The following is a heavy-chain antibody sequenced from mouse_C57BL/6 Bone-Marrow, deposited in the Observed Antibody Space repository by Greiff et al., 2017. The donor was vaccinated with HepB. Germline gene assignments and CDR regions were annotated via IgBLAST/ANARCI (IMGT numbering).Heavy chain of an antibody. CDR1: GFTFSSYG. CDR2: ISSGGSYT. V-gene: IGHV5-6*01. J-gene: IGHJ4*01. Sequence: EVKLVESGGDLVKPGGSLKLSCAASGFTFSSYGMSWVRQTPDKRLEWVATISSGGSYTYYPDSVKGRFTISRDNAKNTLYLQMSSLKSEDTAMYYCARPYDYDEYYYAMDYWGQGTSVTVSS. CDR3: ARPYDYDEYYYAMDY. D-gene: IGHD2-4*01.